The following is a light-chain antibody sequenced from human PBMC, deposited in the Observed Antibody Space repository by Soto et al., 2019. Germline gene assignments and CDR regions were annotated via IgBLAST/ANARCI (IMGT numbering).Light chain of an antibody. J-gene: IGLJ2*01. CDR3: SSYTTSDTLV. CDR1: SSDVGGHNY. CDR2: DVN. Sequence: QSALTQPASVSGSPGQSITISCTGSSSDVGGHNYVSWYQQHPGKAPKLVIYDVNNRPSGVSNRFSGSKSGNTASLTISGLQAEDEADYYCSSYTTSDTLVFGGGTKLTVL. V-gene: IGLV2-14*03.